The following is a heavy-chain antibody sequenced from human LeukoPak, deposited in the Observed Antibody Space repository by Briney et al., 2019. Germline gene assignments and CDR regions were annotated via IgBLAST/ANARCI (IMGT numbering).Heavy chain of an antibody. D-gene: IGHD2-15*01. CDR1: GFTFSTYA. CDR3: AKAPVTSCRGAFCYPFDY. V-gene: IGHV3-23*01. J-gene: IGHJ4*02. Sequence: GGSLRLSCAASGFTFSTYAMGWVRQAPGKGLEWVSAISSSDDGRYYAASVRGRFTISRDTSRSTLYLQMNSLRAEDAAVYYCAKAPVTSCRGAFCYPFDYWGQGTLVTVSS. CDR2: ISSSDDGR.